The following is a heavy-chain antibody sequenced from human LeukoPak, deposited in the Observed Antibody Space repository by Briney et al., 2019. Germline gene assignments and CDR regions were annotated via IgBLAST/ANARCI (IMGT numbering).Heavy chain of an antibody. J-gene: IGHJ4*02. D-gene: IGHD1-20*01. Sequence: GGSLRLSCAASGFTFSSYGMSWVRQAPGKGLEWVSAISSSGGSTYYADSVKGRLTISRDNSKNTLYLQMNSLRAEDTAVYYCAKGARYNWNHYFDYWGQGTLVTVSS. CDR3: AKGARYNWNHYFDY. CDR1: GFTFSSYG. V-gene: IGHV3-23*01. CDR2: ISSSGGST.